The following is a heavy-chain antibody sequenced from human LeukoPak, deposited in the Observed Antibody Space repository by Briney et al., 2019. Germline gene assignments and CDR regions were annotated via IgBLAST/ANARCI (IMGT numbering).Heavy chain of an antibody. J-gene: IGHJ4*02. CDR3: ARGGYDFWSGSPHDY. CDR1: GGTFSSYA. V-gene: IGHV1-69*05. Sequence: SVKVSCKASGGTFSSYAISWVRQAPGQGLEWMGGIIPIFGTANYAQKFQDRVTITRDTSASTAYMEVSSLRSEDMAVYYCARGGYDFWSGSPHDYWGQGTLVTVSS. D-gene: IGHD3-3*01. CDR2: IIPIFGTA.